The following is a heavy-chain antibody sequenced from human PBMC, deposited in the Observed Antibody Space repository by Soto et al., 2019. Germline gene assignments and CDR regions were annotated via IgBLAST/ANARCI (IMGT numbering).Heavy chain of an antibody. D-gene: IGHD1-1*01. V-gene: IGHV3-15*01. Sequence: EVQLVESGGGLVKPGGSLRLSCTASRFTFSNAWMSWVRQAPGKGLEWVGRIRSKTDGGTTNYGAPVKDRFTISRDDSKNTLYLQMNRLKTEDSAVYYWTPETAEYISMEPYWGQGTLVTVSS. J-gene: IGHJ4*02. CDR3: TPETAEYISMEPY. CDR2: IRSKTDGGTT. CDR1: RFTFSNAW.